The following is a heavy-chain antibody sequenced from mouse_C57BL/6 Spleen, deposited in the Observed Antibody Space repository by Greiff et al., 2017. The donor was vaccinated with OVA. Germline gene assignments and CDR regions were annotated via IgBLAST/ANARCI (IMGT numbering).Heavy chain of an antibody. V-gene: IGHV1-69*01. CDR3: ARGRLDAWFAY. CDR2: IDPSDSYT. D-gene: IGHD2-4*01. Sequence: QVHVKQPGAELVMPGASVKLSCKASGYTFTSYWMHWVKQRPGQGLEWIGEIDPSDSYTNYNQKFKGKSTLTVDKSSSTAYMQLSSLTSEDSAVYYCARGRLDAWFAYWGQGTLVTVSA. J-gene: IGHJ3*01. CDR1: GYTFTSYW.